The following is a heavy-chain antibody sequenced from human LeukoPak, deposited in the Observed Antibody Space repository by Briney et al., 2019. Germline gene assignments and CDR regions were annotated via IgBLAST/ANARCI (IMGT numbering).Heavy chain of an antibody. V-gene: IGHV4-39*01. D-gene: IGHD5-12*01. Sequence: SETLSLTCTVSGGSISSYYWGWIRQPPGKGLEWIGSIYYSGSTYYNPSLKSRVTISVDTSKDQFSLKLSSVTAADTAVYYCSGYDYESYYFDYWGQGTLVTVSS. CDR1: GGSISSYY. CDR2: IYYSGST. CDR3: SGYDYESYYFDY. J-gene: IGHJ4*02.